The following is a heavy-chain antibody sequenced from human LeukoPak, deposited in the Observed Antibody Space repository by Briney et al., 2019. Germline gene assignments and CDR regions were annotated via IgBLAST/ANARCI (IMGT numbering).Heavy chain of an antibody. CDR2: ISAYNGNT. Sequence: ASVKVSCKASGYTFTSYGISWVRQAPGQGLERMGWISAYNGNTNYAQKLQGRVTMTTDTSTSTAYMELRSLRSDDTAVYYCARPSSGWGDDAFDIWGQGTMVTVSS. V-gene: IGHV1-18*01. D-gene: IGHD6-19*01. CDR3: ARPSSGWGDDAFDI. J-gene: IGHJ3*02. CDR1: GYTFTSYG.